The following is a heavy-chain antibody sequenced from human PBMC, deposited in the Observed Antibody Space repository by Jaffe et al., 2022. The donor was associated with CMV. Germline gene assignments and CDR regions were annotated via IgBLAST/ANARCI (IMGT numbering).Heavy chain of an antibody. CDR3: ARLGGYNWNFGWFDP. Sequence: QVQLQESGPGLVKPSETLSLTCTVSGGSISSYYWSWIRQPPGKGLEWIGYIYYSGSTNYNPSLKSRVTISVDTSKNQFSLKLSSVTAADTAVYYCARLGGYNWNFGWFDPWGQGTLVTVSS. J-gene: IGHJ5*02. CDR1: GGSISSYY. D-gene: IGHD1-7*01. V-gene: IGHV4-59*01. CDR2: IYYSGST.